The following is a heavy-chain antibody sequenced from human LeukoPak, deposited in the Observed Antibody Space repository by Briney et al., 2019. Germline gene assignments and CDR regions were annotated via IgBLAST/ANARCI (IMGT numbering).Heavy chain of an antibody. D-gene: IGHD6-19*01. Sequence: GGSLRLSCAASGFTFSNAWMSWVRQAPGKGLEWVSGISSGGSTYYVDSVKGRFTISRDNFKNTLYLQMNSLRAEDTAVYYCAKEASNGLNDYWGQGTLVTVSS. V-gene: IGHV3-53*01. CDR1: GFTFSNAW. J-gene: IGHJ4*02. CDR3: AKEASNGLNDY. CDR2: ISSGGST.